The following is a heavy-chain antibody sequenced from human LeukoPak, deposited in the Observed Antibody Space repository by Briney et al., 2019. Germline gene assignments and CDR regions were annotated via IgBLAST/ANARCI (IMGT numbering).Heavy chain of an antibody. D-gene: IGHD6-19*01. V-gene: IGHV3-66*01. CDR1: GFTVSSNY. CDR2: IYYGGST. Sequence: GGSLRLSCAASGFTVSSNYMSWVRQAPGKGLEWVSVIYYGGSTYYADSVKGRFTISRDNSKNTLYLQMNRLRAEDTAVYYCAKIGSGWSDYWGQGTLVTVSS. CDR3: AKIGSGWSDY. J-gene: IGHJ4*02.